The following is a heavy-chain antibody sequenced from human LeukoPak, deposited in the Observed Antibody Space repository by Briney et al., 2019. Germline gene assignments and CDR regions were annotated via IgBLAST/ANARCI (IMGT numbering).Heavy chain of an antibody. D-gene: IGHD4-23*01. CDR2: ISYDGSNK. Sequence: GGSLRLSCAASGFTFSNYGMHWVRQAPGKGLEWVAVISYDGSNKYYADSVKGRFTISRDNSKNTLYLQMNSLRAEDTAVYYCARSGGKFANREIDYWGQGTLVTVSS. J-gene: IGHJ4*02. CDR3: ARSGGKFANREIDY. V-gene: IGHV3-30*19. CDR1: GFTFSNYG.